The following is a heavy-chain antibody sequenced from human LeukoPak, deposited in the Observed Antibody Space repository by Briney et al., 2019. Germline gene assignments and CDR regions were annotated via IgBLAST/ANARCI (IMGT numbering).Heavy chain of an antibody. D-gene: IGHD5-12*01. CDR2: IYYSGST. J-gene: IGHJ4*02. CDR3: AREAGIVATTYFDY. Sequence: SETLSLTCTVYGGSFSGYYWTWIRQPPGKGLEWIGYIYYSGSTNYNPSLKSRVTISVDTSKNQFSLKLSSVTAADTAVYYCAREAGIVATTYFDYWGQGTLVTVSS. CDR1: GGSFSGYY. V-gene: IGHV4-59*01.